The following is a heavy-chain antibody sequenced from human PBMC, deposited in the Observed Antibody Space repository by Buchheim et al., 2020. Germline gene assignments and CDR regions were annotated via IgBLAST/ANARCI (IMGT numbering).Heavy chain of an antibody. CDR1: RVTFSSYP. CDR2: ISGSGGNT. J-gene: IGHJ6*02. CDR3: VTRRTYAMDV. V-gene: IGHV3-23*01. Sequence: VQLLESGGGLVQPGGSLRLSCAVPRVTFSSYPMTWVRQAPGKGLEWVSAISGSGGNTYYAPSVKGRFTISRDNSKNTLYLQVNSLGAEDTAVYYCVTRRTYAMDVWGQGTT.